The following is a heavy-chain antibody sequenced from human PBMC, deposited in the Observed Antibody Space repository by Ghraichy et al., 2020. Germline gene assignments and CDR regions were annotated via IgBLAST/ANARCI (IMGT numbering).Heavy chain of an antibody. CDR3: ARALFKYRFDY. J-gene: IGHJ4*02. CDR1: GYIFSDDW. D-gene: IGHD2/OR15-2a*01. CDR2: IFPGDSDT. V-gene: IGHV5-51*01. Sequence: GESLNISCKGSGYIFSDDWFAWVRQVPGQGLEWMGIIFPGDSDTTYSPSFQGQVSISVDKSISTSYLRWDSLKASDTAIYFCARALFKYRFDYWGQGTLVTVSS.